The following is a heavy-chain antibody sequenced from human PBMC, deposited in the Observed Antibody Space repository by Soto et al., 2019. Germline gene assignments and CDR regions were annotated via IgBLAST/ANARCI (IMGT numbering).Heavy chain of an antibody. CDR3: ARWDSSGYYYPRYYYYGMDV. V-gene: IGHV1-8*01. CDR2: MNPNSGNT. J-gene: IGHJ6*02. Sequence: KIPCNASCCTFTSYYIKRWGQATGQVLEWMGWMNPNSGNTGYAQKFQGRVTMTRNTSISTAYMELSSLRSEETAVYYCARWDSSGYYYPRYYYYGMDVWGQGTTVTVSS. CDR1: CCTFTSYY. D-gene: IGHD3-22*01.